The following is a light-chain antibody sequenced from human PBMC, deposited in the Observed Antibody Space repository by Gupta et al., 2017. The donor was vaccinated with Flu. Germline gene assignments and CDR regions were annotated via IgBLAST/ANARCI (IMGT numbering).Light chain of an antibody. J-gene: IGKJ2*01. Sequence: PSSLSASVGDKVTISCRASQGISIHLNRYQHRPGKAPTLLIDGSSSLQGGVPARFSGGGVGTDFTLTISGLQPEDFATYYCQQRDSLPYTFGQGTKMEIK. CDR1: QGISIH. CDR3: QQRDSLPYT. V-gene: IGKV1-39*01. CDR2: GSS.